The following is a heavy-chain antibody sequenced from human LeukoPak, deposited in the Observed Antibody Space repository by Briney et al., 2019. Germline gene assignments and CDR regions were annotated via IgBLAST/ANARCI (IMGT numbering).Heavy chain of an antibody. CDR2: ISSSGSTI. D-gene: IGHD3-22*01. Sequence: GGSLRLSCAASGFTFSDYYMSWIRQAPGKGLEWVSYISSSGSTIYYADSVKGRFTISRDNAKNSLDLQMNSLRAEDTAAYYCARADYYDSSGPDYWGQGTLVTVAS. CDR3: ARADYYDSSGPDY. J-gene: IGHJ4*02. V-gene: IGHV3-11*01. CDR1: GFTFSDYY.